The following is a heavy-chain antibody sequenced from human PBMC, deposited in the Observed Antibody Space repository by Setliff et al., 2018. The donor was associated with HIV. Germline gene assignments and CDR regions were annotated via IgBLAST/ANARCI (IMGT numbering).Heavy chain of an antibody. CDR3: ARHDNYDSSGYYNLYYFDY. CDR2: IYYSGST. CDR1: GGSFSGYY. J-gene: IGHJ4*02. D-gene: IGHD3-22*01. Sequence: SETLSLTCAVYGGSFSGYYWSWIRQTPGKGLEWIGSIYYSGSTYYNPSLQSRVTISVDTSKDQFSLKLTSLTAADTAVYYCARHDNYDSSGYYNLYYFDYWGQGTLVTVS. V-gene: IGHV4-34*01.